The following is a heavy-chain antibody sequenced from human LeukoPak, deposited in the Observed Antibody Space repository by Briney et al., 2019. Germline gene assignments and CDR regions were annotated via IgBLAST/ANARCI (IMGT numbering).Heavy chain of an antibody. CDR2: INHSGST. CDR3: ARSPGELQGSYYYYYYYMDV. D-gene: IGHD1-26*01. Sequence: SETLSLTCTVSGYSISSGYYWSWIRQPPGKGLEWIGEINHSGSTNYNPSLKSRVTISVDTSKNQSSLKLSSVTAADTAVYYCARSPGELQGSYYYYYYYMDVWGKGTTVTVSS. J-gene: IGHJ6*03. V-gene: IGHV4-38-2*02. CDR1: GYSISSGYY.